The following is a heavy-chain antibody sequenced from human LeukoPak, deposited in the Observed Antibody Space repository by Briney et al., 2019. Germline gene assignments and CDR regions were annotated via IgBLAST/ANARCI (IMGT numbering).Heavy chain of an antibody. Sequence: PGGSLSLSCAASGFTLSSYAMHWVRQAPGKGLECVSVISSNGGTIYYANSVKGRFTISRDNSKNTLYLQMGSLRAEDMAVYYCAGGADFDYWGRGTLVTVSS. CDR3: AGGADFDY. J-gene: IGHJ4*02. V-gene: IGHV3-64*01. CDR1: GFTLSSYA. D-gene: IGHD4-17*01. CDR2: ISSNGGTI.